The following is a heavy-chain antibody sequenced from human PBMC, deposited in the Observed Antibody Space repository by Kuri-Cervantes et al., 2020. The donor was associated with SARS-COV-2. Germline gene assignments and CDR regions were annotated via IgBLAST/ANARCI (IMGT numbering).Heavy chain of an antibody. V-gene: IGHV3-43D*04. CDR3: AKEAVRGDGFFDY. CDR1: GFTFDDYA. Sequence: GGSLRLSCAATGFTFDDYAMHWVRQAPGKGLEWVSLISWDGGSTYYADSVKGRFTISRDNSKNTLYLQMNSLRAEDTAVYYCAKEAVRGDGFFDYWGQGTLVTVSS. J-gene: IGHJ4*02. CDR2: ISWDGGST. D-gene: IGHD5-24*01.